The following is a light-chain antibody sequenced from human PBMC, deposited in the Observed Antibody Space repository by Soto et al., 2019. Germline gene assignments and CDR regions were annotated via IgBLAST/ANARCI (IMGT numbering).Light chain of an antibody. J-gene: IGKJ2*01. Sequence: VLTQYPATLSLSPGERATLSCKASQTVTSYLAWYQQRPGQPPRLLIYDTSNRAPGVPARFSGYGAGTNFTLTIHSLELKDVGVYYLKQRSHWLYSFPRGT. CDR3: KQRSHWLYS. CDR1: QTVTSY. V-gene: IGKV3-11*01. CDR2: DTS.